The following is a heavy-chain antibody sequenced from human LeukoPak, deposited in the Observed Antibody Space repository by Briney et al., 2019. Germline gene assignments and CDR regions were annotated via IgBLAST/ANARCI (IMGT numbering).Heavy chain of an antibody. D-gene: IGHD6-13*01. V-gene: IGHV3-15*01. J-gene: IGHJ4*02. CDR1: GFTFTNAW. Sequence: GGSLRLSCAASGFTFTNAWMSWVRQAPGKGLEWVGRIKSRSNGGTTDYAAPVTGRFIISGDDSKNTLYLQMNSLRDEDTAVYYCARVWGLAVAGGEIEYWGQGTLVTVSS. CDR2: IKSRSNGGTT. CDR3: ARVWGLAVAGGEIEY.